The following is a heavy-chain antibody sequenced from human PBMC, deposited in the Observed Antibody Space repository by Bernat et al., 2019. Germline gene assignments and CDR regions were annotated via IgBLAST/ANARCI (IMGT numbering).Heavy chain of an antibody. CDR2: ISGSGGSK. V-gene: IGHV3-23*01. CDR3: AKPLGGSDAFDI. D-gene: IGHD3-16*01. Sequence: EVQLLESGGGLVQPGGSLRLSCAASGFTFSSYAMSWVRQAPGKGLEWVSAISGSGGSKYYADSVKGRFTISRDNSKNTLYLQMNSLRAEDTAVYYCAKPLGGSDAFDIWGQGTMVTVSS. CDR1: GFTFSSYA. J-gene: IGHJ3*02.